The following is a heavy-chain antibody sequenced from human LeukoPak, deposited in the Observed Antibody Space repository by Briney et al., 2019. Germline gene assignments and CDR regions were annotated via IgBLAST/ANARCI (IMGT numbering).Heavy chain of an antibody. CDR3: ARVRWQQLVDY. D-gene: IGHD6-13*01. Sequence: ASVKVSCKASGYTFTNYYMHWVRQAPGQGLEWMGIISPSDGSTTYAQKFQGRVTMTTDTSTSTVYMEMSSLRSEDTAVYYCARVRWQQLVDYWGQGTLVTVSS. V-gene: IGHV1-46*01. CDR1: GYTFTNYY. CDR2: ISPSDGST. J-gene: IGHJ4*02.